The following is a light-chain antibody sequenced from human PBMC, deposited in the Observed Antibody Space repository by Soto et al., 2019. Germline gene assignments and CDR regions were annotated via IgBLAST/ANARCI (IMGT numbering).Light chain of an antibody. J-gene: IGLJ1*01. CDR3: QPSDRSRSGYV. V-gene: IGLV1-40*01. CDR2: GNS. Sequence: QSVLTQPPSVSGAPGQRVTISCTGSSSNIGAGYDVHWYQQLPGTAPKLLIYGNSNRPSGVPDRFSGSKSGTSASLAITGLQAEDELVYYCQPSDRSRSGYVFETGTKLPVL. CDR1: SSNIGAGYD.